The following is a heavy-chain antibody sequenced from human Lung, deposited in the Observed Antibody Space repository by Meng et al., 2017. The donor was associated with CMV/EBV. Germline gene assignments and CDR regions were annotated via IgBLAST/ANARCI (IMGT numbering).Heavy chain of an antibody. J-gene: IGHJ4*02. Sequence: SXAASGFTFGSYAMTWVRQAPGKGLQWVSSISGNGYSTYYADSVKGRFTISRDNSNNTLFLQMNSLRADDTAVYYCAKDRHTSSAPYYFDSLGQGXLVTVSS. V-gene: IGHV3-23*01. CDR1: GFTFGSYA. CDR2: ISGNGYST. CDR3: AKDRHTSSAPYYFDS.